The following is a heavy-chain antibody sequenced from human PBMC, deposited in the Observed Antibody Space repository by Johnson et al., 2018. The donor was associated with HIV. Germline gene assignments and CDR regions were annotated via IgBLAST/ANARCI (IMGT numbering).Heavy chain of an antibody. D-gene: IGHD5-18*01. CDR1: GFTFSNAW. V-gene: IGHV3-23*04. CDR2: ISGSGGST. CDR3: TTAPTTWIQVWSLGAFDI. J-gene: IGHJ3*02. Sequence: MLLVESGGGLVKPGGSLRLSCAASGFTFSNAWMSWVRQAPGKGLEWVSAISGSGGSTYYADSVKGRFTISRDDSKNTLYLQMNSLKTEDTAVYYCTTAPTTWIQVWSLGAFDIWGKGTMVTVSS.